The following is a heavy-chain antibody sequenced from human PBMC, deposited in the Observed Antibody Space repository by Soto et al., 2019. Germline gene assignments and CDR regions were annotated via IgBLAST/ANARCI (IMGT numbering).Heavy chain of an antibody. CDR1: GYSFTSYW. CDR3: ARSSGYSSSWYSYYYYGMDV. J-gene: IGHJ6*02. CDR2: IYPGDSDT. D-gene: IGHD6-13*01. Sequence: PGESLKISCKGSGYSFTSYWIGWVRQMPGKGLEWMGIIYPGDSDTGYSPSFQGQVTISADKSISTAYLQWSSLKASDTAMYYCARSSGYSSSWYSYYYYGMDVWGQGTTVTVSS. V-gene: IGHV5-51*01.